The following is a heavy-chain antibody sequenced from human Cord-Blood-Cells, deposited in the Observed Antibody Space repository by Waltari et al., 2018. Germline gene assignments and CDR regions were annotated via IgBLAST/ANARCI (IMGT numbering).Heavy chain of an antibody. V-gene: IGHV1-2*04. D-gene: IGHD7-27*01. J-gene: IGHJ2*01. Sequence: QVQLVQSGAEVKKPGASVKVSCKASGYTFTGYYMPWVRQAPGQGLEWMGWINPNSGGTNYAQKFQGWVTMTRDTSISTAYMELSRLRSDDTAVYYCARGVIRRYGEYWYFDLWGRGTLVTVSS. CDR3: ARGVIRRYGEYWYFDL. CDR1: GYTFTGYY. CDR2: INPNSGGT.